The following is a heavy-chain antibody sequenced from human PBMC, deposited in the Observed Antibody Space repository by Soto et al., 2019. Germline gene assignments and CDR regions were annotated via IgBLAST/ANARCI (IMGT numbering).Heavy chain of an antibody. Sequence: SETLSLTCTVSGDSISSSNYYWGWIRQPPGKGLEWIGSIYYSGSTNYNPSLKSRVTISVDTSKNQFSLKLSSVTAADTAVYYCARDVREQWLVLGASNWFDPWGQGTLVTVSS. CDR2: IYYSGST. D-gene: IGHD6-19*01. V-gene: IGHV4-39*07. CDR3: ARDVREQWLVLGASNWFDP. CDR1: GDSISSSNYY. J-gene: IGHJ5*02.